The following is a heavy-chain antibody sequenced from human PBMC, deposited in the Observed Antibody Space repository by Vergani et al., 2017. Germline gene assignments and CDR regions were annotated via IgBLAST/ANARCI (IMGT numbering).Heavy chain of an antibody. CDR1: AYIFIDHY. D-gene: IGHD4-17*01. V-gene: IGHV1-69-2*01. Sequence: EVQLVESGAEVKKPGATMKISCKVSAYIFIDHYMHWVKQAPGKGLEWLGLGDPEDGETIYAEKFKGRVTIAADTSTDTAHLELSSLRSEDTAVYYCATPQTVTTGGMEVWGQGTTVIVSS. CDR3: ATPQTVTTGGMEV. J-gene: IGHJ6*02. CDR2: GDPEDGET.